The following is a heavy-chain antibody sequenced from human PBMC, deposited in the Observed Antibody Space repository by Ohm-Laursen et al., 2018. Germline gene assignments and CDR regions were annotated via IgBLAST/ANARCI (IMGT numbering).Heavy chain of an antibody. CDR2: IYYSGST. J-gene: IGHJ4*02. V-gene: IGHV4-31*03. CDR1: GGSISSGGYY. CDR3: ARILAYCGGDCHAPFDY. Sequence: SQTLSLTRTVSGGSISSGGYYWSWIRQHPGKGLEWIGYIYYSGSTYYNPSLKSRVTISVDTSKNQFSLKLSSVTAADTAVYYCARILAYCGGDCHAPFDYWGQGTLVTVSS. D-gene: IGHD2-21*02.